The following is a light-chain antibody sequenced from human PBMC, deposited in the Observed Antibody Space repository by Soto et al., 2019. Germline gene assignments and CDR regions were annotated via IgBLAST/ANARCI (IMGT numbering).Light chain of an antibody. Sequence: EIVMTQSPATLSVSPGERATLSCRASQSVSSNLAWYQHKPGQAPRLLIYDASTRAADVPARFSGSGSGTDFTLTISSLQSEDFAFYYCQQYNKWPLTFGGGTKVEIK. CDR3: QQYNKWPLT. V-gene: IGKV3-15*01. J-gene: IGKJ4*01. CDR1: QSVSSN. CDR2: DAS.